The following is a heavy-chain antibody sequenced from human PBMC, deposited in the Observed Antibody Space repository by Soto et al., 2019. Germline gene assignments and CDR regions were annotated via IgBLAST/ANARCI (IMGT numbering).Heavy chain of an antibody. CDR1: GGSISSGDYY. J-gene: IGHJ2*01. V-gene: IGHV4-31*03. CDR3: ARFNWYFDL. Sequence: TSETLSLTCTASGGSISSGDYYWSWMRQHPGKGLEWIGYIFYSGSTYYNPSLKSRVTISVDTSSNQFSLKLTSVTAADTAVYYCARFNWYFDLWGRGTLVTVSS. CDR2: IFYSGST.